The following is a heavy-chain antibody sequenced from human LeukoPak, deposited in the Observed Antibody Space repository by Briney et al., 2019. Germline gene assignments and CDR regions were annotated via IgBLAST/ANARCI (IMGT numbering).Heavy chain of an antibody. Sequence: ETLSLTCSVSGGSISSSPYYWGWIRQPPGKGLEWVSAISASGGSTYYADSVKGRFTISRDNSKNTLCLQMNSLRAEDTAVYYCAKASDRYYFEYWGQGTLVTVSS. CDR1: GGSISSSPYY. CDR3: AKASDRYYFEY. V-gene: IGHV3-23*01. CDR2: ISASGGST. J-gene: IGHJ4*02.